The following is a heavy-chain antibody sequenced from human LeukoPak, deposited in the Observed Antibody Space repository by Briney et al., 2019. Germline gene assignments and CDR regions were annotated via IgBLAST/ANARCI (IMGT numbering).Heavy chain of an antibody. CDR3: ARGPRNDP. CDR1: GYPFTTYE. D-gene: IGHD1-14*01. V-gene: IGHV1-8*01. CDR2: VHHNSGNT. Sequence: ASVKVSCKTSGYPFTTYEISWVRQAAGQGLEWMGWVHHNSGNTAYAQKFQGRVTMTRDTSISTTYMELSGLRSDDTAVYFCARGPRNDPWGQGTLVTVSS. J-gene: IGHJ5*02.